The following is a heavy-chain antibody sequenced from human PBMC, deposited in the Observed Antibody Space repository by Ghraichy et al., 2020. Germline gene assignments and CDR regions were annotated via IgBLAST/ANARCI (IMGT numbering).Heavy chain of an antibody. CDR2: ISYDGKKE. CDR3: TRETGFSRYYPFEY. J-gene: IGHJ1*01. Sequence: ISYDGKKEYYADSVKGRFTISRDTSKNTLYLQMNSLRAEDTAIYYCTRETGFSRYYPFEY. V-gene: IGHV3-30*01. D-gene: IGHD3-22*01.